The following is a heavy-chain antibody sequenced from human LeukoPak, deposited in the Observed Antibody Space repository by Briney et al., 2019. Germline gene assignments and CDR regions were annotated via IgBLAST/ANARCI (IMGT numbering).Heavy chain of an antibody. D-gene: IGHD6-19*01. CDR2: TCYRYKWYK. J-gene: IGHJ4*02. CDR1: GDSVSSNSAA. V-gene: IGHV6-1*01. CDR3: ARGRLIRRENNGWTFDY. Sequence: PSQTLSLTCAISGDSVSSNSAAWNWIRQSPSRGLEWLGRTCYRYKWYKDYAVSVKSRITINPHTSKNQFSLQLNSVTPEDTAVYYCARGRLIRRENNGWTFDYWXXGTLVTVSX.